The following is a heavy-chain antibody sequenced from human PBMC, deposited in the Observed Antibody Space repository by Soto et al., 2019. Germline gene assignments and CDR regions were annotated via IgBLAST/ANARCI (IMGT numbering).Heavy chain of an antibody. Sequence: GGSLRLSCAASGFTFSSYSMNWVRQAPGKGLEWVSSISSSSSYIYYADSVKGRFTISRDNAKNSLYLQMNSLRAEDTAVYYCARDQAASIAARYYYYGMDVWGQGTTVTVSS. V-gene: IGHV3-21*01. CDR2: ISSSSSYI. CDR1: GFTFSSYS. CDR3: ARDQAASIAARYYYYGMDV. J-gene: IGHJ6*02. D-gene: IGHD6-6*01.